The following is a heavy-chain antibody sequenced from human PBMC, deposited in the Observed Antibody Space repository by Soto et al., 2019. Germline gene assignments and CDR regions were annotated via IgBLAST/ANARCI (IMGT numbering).Heavy chain of an antibody. Sequence: QVQLVESGGGVVQPGRSLRLSCAASGFTFSSYGMHWVRQAPGKGLEWVAVISYDGSNKYYADSVKGRFTISRDNSKNTLYLQMNSLRAEDTAVYYCAKHLRYCSSTSCYSGSYYGMDVWGQGTTVTVSS. CDR2: ISYDGSNK. CDR1: GFTFSSYG. J-gene: IGHJ6*02. CDR3: AKHLRYCSSTSCYSGSYYGMDV. D-gene: IGHD2-2*01. V-gene: IGHV3-30*18.